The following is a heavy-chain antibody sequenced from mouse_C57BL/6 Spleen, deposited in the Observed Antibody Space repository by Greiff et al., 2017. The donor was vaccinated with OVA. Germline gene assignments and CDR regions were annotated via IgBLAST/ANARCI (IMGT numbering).Heavy chain of an antibody. CDR3: ARRYGSSDVGWYYDV. CDR1: GYTFTSYW. D-gene: IGHD1-1*01. Sequence: QVQLQQPGAELVKPGASVKLSCKASGYTFTSYWMQWVKQRPGQGLEWIGEIDPSDSYTNYNHKFKGQATLTVDTSSSTAYMQLSSQTSEDSAGYYCARRYGSSDVGWYYDVWGTGTTVTVSS. CDR2: IDPSDSYT. V-gene: IGHV1-50*01. J-gene: IGHJ1*03.